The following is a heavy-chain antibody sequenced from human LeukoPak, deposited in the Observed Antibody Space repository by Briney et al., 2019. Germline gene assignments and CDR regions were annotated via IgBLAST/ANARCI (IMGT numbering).Heavy chain of an antibody. D-gene: IGHD6-13*01. V-gene: IGHV5-51*01. J-gene: IGHJ4*02. CDR2: IYPGDSDT. Sequence: GESLKISCKGSGYSFTTYWIAWVRQMPGKGLEWMGIIYPGDSDTRYSPPFQGQVTISVDKSISTAYLQWSSLKASDTTMYYCARRSDLSSSWFFDYWGQGTLVTVSS. CDR3: ARRSDLSSSWFFDY. CDR1: GYSFTTYW.